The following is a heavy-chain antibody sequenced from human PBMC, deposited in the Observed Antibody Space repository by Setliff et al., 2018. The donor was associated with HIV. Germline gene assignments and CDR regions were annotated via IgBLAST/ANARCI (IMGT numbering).Heavy chain of an antibody. CDR3: ARAGGLRMDRGVVSDY. CDR1: GGTFSSYA. V-gene: IGHV1-69*05. Sequence: GASVKVSCKASGGTFSSYAISWVRQAPGQGLEWMGGIIPIFGTANYAQKFQGRLTMTRNTSISTAYMELSGLISEDAAVYYCARAGGLRMDRGVVSDYWGQGTLVTVSS. D-gene: IGHD3-10*01. J-gene: IGHJ4*02. CDR2: IIPIFGTA.